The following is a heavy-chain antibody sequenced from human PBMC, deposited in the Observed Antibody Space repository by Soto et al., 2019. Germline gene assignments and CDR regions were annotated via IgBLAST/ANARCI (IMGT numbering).Heavy chain of an antibody. V-gene: IGHV4-34*01. Sequence: SETLSLTCAVYGGSFSSYYWSWIRQPPGKGLEWIGEVNHSGSTNYNPSLKSRVTISVDTSKNQFSLKLSSVTAADTAVYYCARGWSGLVIIRFDPWGQGTLVTVSS. CDR1: GGSFSSYY. D-gene: IGHD3-9*01. CDR2: VNHSGST. CDR3: ARGWSGLVIIRFDP. J-gene: IGHJ5*02.